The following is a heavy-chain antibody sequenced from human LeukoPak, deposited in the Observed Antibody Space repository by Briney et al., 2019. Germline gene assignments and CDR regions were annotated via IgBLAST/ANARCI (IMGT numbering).Heavy chain of an antibody. CDR2: MNPNSGNT. D-gene: IGHD3-9*01. CDR3: ARASTEYDILTGYNYYMDV. Sequence: ASVTVSCKASGYTFTSYDINWVRQATGQGLEWMGWMNPNSGNTGYAQKFQGRVTMTRNTSISTAYMELSSLRSEDAAVYYCARASTEYDILTGYNYYMDVWGKGTTVTISS. V-gene: IGHV1-8*01. J-gene: IGHJ6*03. CDR1: GYTFTSYD.